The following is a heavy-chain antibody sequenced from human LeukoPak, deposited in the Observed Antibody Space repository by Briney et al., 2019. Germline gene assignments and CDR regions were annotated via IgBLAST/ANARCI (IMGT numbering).Heavy chain of an antibody. Sequence: GGSLXXSCTASGFTLSSYEMSWIRQAPGKGLEWVSSIDYSGGSTYYADSVKGRFTISRDDAKNSLYLQLNSLRADDTAVYYCARDAPCTTSTCYKQIDSWGQGTLVTVSS. CDR2: IDYSGGST. D-gene: IGHD2-2*02. J-gene: IGHJ4*02. CDR1: GFTLSSYE. CDR3: ARDAPCTTSTCYKQIDS. V-gene: IGHV3-48*03.